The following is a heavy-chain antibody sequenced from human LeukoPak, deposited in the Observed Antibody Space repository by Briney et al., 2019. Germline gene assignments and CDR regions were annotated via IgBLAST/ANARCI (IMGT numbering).Heavy chain of an antibody. D-gene: IGHD4-17*01. CDR3: ARITVTTGAHAFDI. J-gene: IGHJ3*02. Sequence: ASVKVSCKASGYTFTSYAMHWVRQAPGQRLEWMGWINAGNGNTKYSQKFQGRVTITRDTSASTAYMELSSLRSEDTAVYYCARITVTTGAHAFDIWGQGTMVTVSS. V-gene: IGHV1-3*01. CDR2: INAGNGNT. CDR1: GYTFTSYA.